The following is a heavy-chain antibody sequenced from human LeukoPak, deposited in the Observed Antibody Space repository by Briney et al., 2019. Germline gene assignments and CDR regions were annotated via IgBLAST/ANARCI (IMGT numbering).Heavy chain of an antibody. CDR2: MNPNSGNT. V-gene: IGHV1-8*02. Sequence: GASVKVSCKASGYSFTTYGINWVRQATGQGLEWMGWMNPNSGNTGYAQKFQGRVTMTRNTSISTAYMELSSLRSEDTAVYYCARLRGGYYYYGMDVWGQGTTVTVSS. CDR3: ARLRGGYYYYGMDV. CDR1: GYSFTTYG. D-gene: IGHD2-15*01. J-gene: IGHJ6*02.